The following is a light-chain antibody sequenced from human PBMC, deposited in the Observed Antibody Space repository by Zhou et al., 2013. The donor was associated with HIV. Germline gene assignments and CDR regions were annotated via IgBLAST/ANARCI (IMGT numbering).Light chain of an antibody. CDR2: GAS. V-gene: IGKV3-11*01. Sequence: EIVLTQSPGTLSLSPGERATLSCWASQSISSNLAWYQQKPGQAPRLLIYGASSRATGIPARFSGSGSGTDFTLTISSLEPEDFAIYYCQQRTNWLGVTFGQGTRLEIK. J-gene: IGKJ5*01. CDR1: QSISSN. CDR3: QQRTNWLGVT.